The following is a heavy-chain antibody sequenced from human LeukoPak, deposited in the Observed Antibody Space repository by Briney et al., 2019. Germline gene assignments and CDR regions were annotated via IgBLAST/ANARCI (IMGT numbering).Heavy chain of an antibody. CDR2: ISGSGGST. D-gene: IGHD6-6*01. J-gene: IGHJ4*02. V-gene: IGHV3-23*01. CDR1: GFTFSSYA. CDR3: ARDVGAARSLDY. Sequence: PGGSLRLSCAASGFTFSSYAMSWVRQAPGKGLEWVSAISGSGGSTYYADSVKGRFTISRDNSKNSLYLQMNSLRAEDTAVYYCARDVGAARSLDYWGQGTLVTVSS.